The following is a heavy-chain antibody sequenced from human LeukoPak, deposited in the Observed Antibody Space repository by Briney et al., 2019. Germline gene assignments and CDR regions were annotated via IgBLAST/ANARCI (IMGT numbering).Heavy chain of an antibody. V-gene: IGHV1-8*02. J-gene: IGHJ5*02. CDR2: MNPNSGNT. Sequence: ASVKVSCKASGYTFTNYAMHWVRQAPGQRLEWMGWMNPNSGNTGYAQKFQGRVTMTRNTSISTAYMELSSLRSEDTAVYYCARMYNWFDPWGQGTLVTVSS. CDR3: ARMYNWFDP. CDR1: GYTFTNYA.